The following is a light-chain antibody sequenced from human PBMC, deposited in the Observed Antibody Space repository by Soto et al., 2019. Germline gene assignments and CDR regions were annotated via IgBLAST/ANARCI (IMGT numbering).Light chain of an antibody. V-gene: IGKV3-20*01. CDR1: QSVSNNY. CDR3: QQYGSSGT. CDR2: AAS. J-gene: IGKJ1*01. Sequence: EIVLTQSPGTLSLSPGERATLSCRASQSVSNNYLACYQQKPGQAPSLLIYAASNRATGLPDRFSGSGSGTDFTLTISRLEPEDFAVYYCQQYGSSGTFGQGTKVDIK.